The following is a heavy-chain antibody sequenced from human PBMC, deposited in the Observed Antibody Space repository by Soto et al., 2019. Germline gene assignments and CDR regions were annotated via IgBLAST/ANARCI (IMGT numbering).Heavy chain of an antibody. CDR2: IYYSGST. V-gene: IGHV4-39*01. CDR1: GGSIRSSSHY. Sequence: SETLSLTCTVSGGSIRSSSHYWGWIRQPPGKGLEWIGSIYYSGSTYYNPSLKSRVTISVDTSKNQFSLKLSSVTAADTAVYYCARHIVVVPAASNWFDPWGQGTLVTVSS. J-gene: IGHJ5*02. CDR3: ARHIVVVPAASNWFDP. D-gene: IGHD2-2*01.